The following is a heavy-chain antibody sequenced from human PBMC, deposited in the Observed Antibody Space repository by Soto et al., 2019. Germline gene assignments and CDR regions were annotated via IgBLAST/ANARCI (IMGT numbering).Heavy chain of an antibody. D-gene: IGHD5-12*01. CDR2: IYYSGST. CDR3: ARHDIVAERHVGY. CDR1: GGSISRSSYY. V-gene: IGHV4-39*01. J-gene: IGHJ4*02. Sequence: SETLSLTCTVSGGSISRSSYYWGWIRQPPGKGLEWIGSIYYSGSTYYNPSLKSRVTISVDTSKNQFSLKLSSVTAADTAVYYCARHDIVAERHVGYWGQGTLVTVS.